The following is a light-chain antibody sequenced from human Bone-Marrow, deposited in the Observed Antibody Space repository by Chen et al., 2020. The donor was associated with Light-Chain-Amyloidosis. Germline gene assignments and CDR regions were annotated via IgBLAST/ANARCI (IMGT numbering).Light chain of an antibody. CDR2: RDT. V-gene: IGLV3-25*03. CDR3: QSADSSVTYEVI. CDR1: DLPTKY. Sequence: SYELTQPPSVSVSPGKTARITCSGDDLPTKYAYWYQQNPGQAPVLVIHRDTERPSGISERFSGSRSGTTATLTISGFQAEDEDDYHCQSADSSVTYEVIFGGGTKLTVL. J-gene: IGLJ2*01.